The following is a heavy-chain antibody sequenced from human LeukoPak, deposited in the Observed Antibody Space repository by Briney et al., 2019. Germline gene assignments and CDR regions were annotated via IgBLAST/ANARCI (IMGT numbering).Heavy chain of an antibody. CDR2: INPNSGGT. D-gene: IGHD3-9*01. CDR3: ASLRYFDWGSFDY. Sequence: EASVKVSCKASGYTFTGYYMHWVRQAPGQGLEWMGWINPNSGGTNYAQKFRGRVTMTRDTSISTAYMELSRLRSDDTAVYYCASLRYFDWGSFDYWGQGTLVTVSS. CDR1: GYTFTGYY. J-gene: IGHJ4*02. V-gene: IGHV1-2*02.